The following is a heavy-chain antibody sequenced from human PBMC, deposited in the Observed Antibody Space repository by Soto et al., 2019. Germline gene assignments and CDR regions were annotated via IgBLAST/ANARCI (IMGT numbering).Heavy chain of an antibody. J-gene: IGHJ4*02. CDR3: ARWDYGYYARFDY. Sequence: QVQLVQSGAEVKKSGASVKVSCKASGYTFTSHDINWVRQATGQGLEWMGWMNPNSGNTGYAQKFQGRVTMTRNTSISTAYMELSSLISEDTAVYYCARWDYGYYARFDYWGQGTLVTVSS. CDR2: MNPNSGNT. D-gene: IGHD4-17*01. V-gene: IGHV1-8*01. CDR1: GYTFTSHD.